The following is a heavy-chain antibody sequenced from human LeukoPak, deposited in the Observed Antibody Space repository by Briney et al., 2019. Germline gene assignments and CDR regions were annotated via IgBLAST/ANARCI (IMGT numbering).Heavy chain of an antibody. J-gene: IGHJ4*02. CDR2: VRSGGGRT. V-gene: IGHV3-23*01. Sequence: GGSLRLSCAASAFTLSSYAMSWVRPAPGEGLEWVSAVRSGGGRTYYAGSVKGRFTISRDNSKNTLYRQMNSLRAEDTGVYYCAKDLGGSFRARFDYWGQGTLVTVSS. CDR1: AFTLSSYA. D-gene: IGHD1-26*01. CDR3: AKDLGGSFRARFDY.